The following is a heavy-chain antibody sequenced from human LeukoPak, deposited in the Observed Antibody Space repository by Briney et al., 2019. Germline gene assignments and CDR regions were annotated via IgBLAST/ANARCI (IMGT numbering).Heavy chain of an antibody. V-gene: IGHV4-61*02. CDR1: GGSLSSGSYY. Sequence: SQTLSPTCTVSGGSLSSGSYYWSWIRQPAGKGLEWIGRIYTSGSTNYNPSLKSRVTISVDTSKNQFSLKLSSVTAADTAVYYCARVSGSYYAEIDYWGQGTLVTVSS. D-gene: IGHD1-26*01. J-gene: IGHJ4*02. CDR3: ARVSGSYYAEIDY. CDR2: IYTSGST.